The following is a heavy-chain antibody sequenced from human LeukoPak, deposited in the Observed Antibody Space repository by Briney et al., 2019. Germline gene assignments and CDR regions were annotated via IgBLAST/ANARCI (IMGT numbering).Heavy chain of an antibody. Sequence: PVGSLRLSSAASGFTFSSYWIHWVRQAPGKGLEWVSRINSDGVSTTYADSVKGRFTISRDNAKNTMYLQMSSLRADDSAVYYCGRGGLTGQMAAFDYWGQGALVTVST. CDR1: GFTFSSYW. CDR2: INSDGVST. V-gene: IGHV3-74*01. D-gene: IGHD3-9*01. CDR3: GRGGLTGQMAAFDY. J-gene: IGHJ4*02.